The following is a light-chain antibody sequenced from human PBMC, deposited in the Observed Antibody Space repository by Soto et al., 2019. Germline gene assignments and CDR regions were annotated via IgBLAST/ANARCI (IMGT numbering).Light chain of an antibody. J-gene: IGKJ4*01. CDR1: HRVSSY. CDR3: QQRYNWPLT. V-gene: IGKV3-11*01. Sequence: EIVMTQSPATLSVSPGERSTLSCRASHRVSSYLAWYQQKPGQAPRLLIYGASTRATGIPARFSGSGSGTDFTLTISSLEPEDFAVYYCQQRYNWPLTFGGGTKVDI. CDR2: GAS.